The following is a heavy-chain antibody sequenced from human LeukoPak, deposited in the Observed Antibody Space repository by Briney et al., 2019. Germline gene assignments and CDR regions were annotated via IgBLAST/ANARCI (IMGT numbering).Heavy chain of an antibody. CDR3: AREASLNYMDV. CDR1: GFTFSSYW. Sequence: PGGSLRLSCAASGFTFSSYWMSWVRQAPGKGLEWVANIKQDGSEKYYVDSGKGRFTISRDNAKNSLYLQMNSLRAEDTAVYYCAREASLNYMDVWGKGTTVTVSS. CDR2: IKQDGSEK. V-gene: IGHV3-7*01. J-gene: IGHJ6*03.